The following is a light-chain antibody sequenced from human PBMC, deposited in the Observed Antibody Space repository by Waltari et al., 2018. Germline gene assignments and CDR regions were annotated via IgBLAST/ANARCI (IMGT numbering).Light chain of an antibody. Sequence: DIQMTQPPSSLSASVGDRVTITCRASQSISSYLNWYQQNPGKAPKLLIYAASSLQSGVPSRFSGSGSGTDFTLTISSLQPEDFATYYCQQSYSTPLTFGGGTKVEIK. V-gene: IGKV1-39*01. CDR2: AAS. CDR1: QSISSY. J-gene: IGKJ4*01. CDR3: QQSYSTPLT.